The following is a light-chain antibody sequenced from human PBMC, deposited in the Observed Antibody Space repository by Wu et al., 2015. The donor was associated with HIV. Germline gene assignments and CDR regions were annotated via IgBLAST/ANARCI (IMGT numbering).Light chain of an antibody. J-gene: IGKJ5*01. V-gene: IGKV3-15*01. Sequence: ETVMTQSPATLSVSPGERATLSCSTSQSVGSNLDWYQQRPGQPPRLLIYGVFTRATGVPARFSGSGSGTEFTLTISRLETDDLAIYHCQQYGGSSTTFGQGTRLEIK. CDR3: QQYGGSSTT. CDR2: GVF. CDR1: QSVGSN.